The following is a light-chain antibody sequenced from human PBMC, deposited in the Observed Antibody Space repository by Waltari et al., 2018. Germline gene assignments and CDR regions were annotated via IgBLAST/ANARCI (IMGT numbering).Light chain of an antibody. CDR2: DNN. Sequence: QSVLTQPPSVSAAPGQTVTISCSGSSSDIGNNYVSWSQQLPGTAPKLLIYDNNKRPSGIPDRFSGSKSGTSATLGITGLQTGDEADYYCGTWDGSLSALFGGGTKLTVL. CDR3: GTWDGSLSAL. V-gene: IGLV1-51*01. J-gene: IGLJ2*01. CDR1: SSDIGNNY.